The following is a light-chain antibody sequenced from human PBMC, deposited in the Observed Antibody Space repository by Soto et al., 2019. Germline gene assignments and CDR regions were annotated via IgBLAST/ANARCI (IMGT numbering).Light chain of an antibody. CDR3: QRYGSSPPYS. CDR1: QPVANDY. Sequence: VLTQSPATLSSTPGEAVTLSCRTSQPVANDYLAWYQQKPGQAPRLLIYLISSRAPGIPDRFSGSGSGTDFTLSISRLEPEDFAVYYCQRYGSSPPYSFGQGTKVE. V-gene: IGKV3-20*01. CDR2: LIS. J-gene: IGKJ2*01.